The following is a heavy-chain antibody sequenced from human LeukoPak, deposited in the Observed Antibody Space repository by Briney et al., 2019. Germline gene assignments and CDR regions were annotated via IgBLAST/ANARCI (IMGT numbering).Heavy chain of an antibody. V-gene: IGHV3-23*01. CDR3: GKDPNGNFIGAFDF. D-gene: IGHD4-23*01. Sequence: GGSLRPSCAASGFTFSSFAMNWVRQAPGKGLEWVSAISSSGGDAYYADSVKGRFTISRDNSKNTLYLQMDSLRVEDTAVYYCGKDPNGNFIGAFDFWGQGTMVTVSS. J-gene: IGHJ3*01. CDR2: ISSSGGDA. CDR1: GFTFSSFA.